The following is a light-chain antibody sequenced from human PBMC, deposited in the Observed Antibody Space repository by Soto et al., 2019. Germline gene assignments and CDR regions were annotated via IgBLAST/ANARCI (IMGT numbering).Light chain of an antibody. CDR1: QSVSSNY. V-gene: IGKV3-20*01. Sequence: EIVLTQSPGTLSLSPGERATLSCRASQSVSSNYLAWYQQKPGQAPRLLIYGASSRATGIPDRFSGSGSGTDFTLTISRLEPEDFAVYYCQHYGGSPRYTFGQGTKLAIK. CDR2: GAS. CDR3: QHYGGSPRYT. J-gene: IGKJ2*01.